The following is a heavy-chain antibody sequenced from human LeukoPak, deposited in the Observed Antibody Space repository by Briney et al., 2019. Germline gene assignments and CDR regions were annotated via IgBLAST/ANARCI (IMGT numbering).Heavy chain of an antibody. J-gene: IGHJ4*02. D-gene: IGHD2-21*01. Sequence: PSETLSLTCTVSGGSISSSSYYWGWIRQPPGKGLEWIGSIYYSGSTYYNPSLKSRVTISVDTSKNQFSLKLSSVTAADTAVYYFARDLPPSYSDYWGQGTLVTVSS. V-gene: IGHV4-39*07. CDR3: ARDLPPSYSDY. CDR2: IYYSGST. CDR1: GGSISSSSYY.